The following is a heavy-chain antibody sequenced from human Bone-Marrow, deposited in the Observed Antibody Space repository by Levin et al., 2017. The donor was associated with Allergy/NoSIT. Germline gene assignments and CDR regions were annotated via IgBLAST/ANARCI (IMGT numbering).Heavy chain of an antibody. CDR1: GFTFSSYG. CDR3: AREYCSGGSCYYLFY. J-gene: IGHJ4*02. CDR2: IWYDGSNK. D-gene: IGHD2-15*01. Sequence: GGSLRLSCAASGFTFSSYGMHWVRQAPGKGLEWVAVIWYDGSNKYYADSVKGRFTISRDNSKNTLYLQMNSLRAEDTAVYYCAREYCSGGSCYYLFYWGQGTLVTVSS. V-gene: IGHV3-33*01.